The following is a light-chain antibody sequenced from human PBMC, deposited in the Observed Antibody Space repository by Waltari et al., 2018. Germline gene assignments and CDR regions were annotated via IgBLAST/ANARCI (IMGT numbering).Light chain of an antibody. CDR2: DVT. J-gene: IGLJ1*01. V-gene: IGLV2-11*01. CDR3: CSYAGSSTYV. CDR1: SSDVGGYNY. Sequence: QSALTQPRSVSGSPGQSVAISCTGTSSDVGGYNYVSWYKQHPGKAPKVMIYDVTKRPAGVPDRFSCSKSCNTASLTISGLQAEDEADYYCCSYAGSSTYVFGTGTKVTVL.